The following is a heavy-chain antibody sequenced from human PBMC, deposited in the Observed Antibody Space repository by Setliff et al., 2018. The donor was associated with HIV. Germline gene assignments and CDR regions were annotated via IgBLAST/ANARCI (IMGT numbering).Heavy chain of an antibody. CDR1: RTTFSGYG. CDR3: ARERLRFLEWLPLDY. CDR2: ISFDGSSK. J-gene: IGHJ4*02. V-gene: IGHV3-30*03. Sequence: GGSLRLSCRGFRTTFSGYGLNWVRQAPGKGLEWVAVISFDGSSKYYADSVKGRFTISRDNSKNTLYLQMNSLRAEDTAVYYCARERLRFLEWLPLDYWGQGTLVTAPQ. D-gene: IGHD3-3*01.